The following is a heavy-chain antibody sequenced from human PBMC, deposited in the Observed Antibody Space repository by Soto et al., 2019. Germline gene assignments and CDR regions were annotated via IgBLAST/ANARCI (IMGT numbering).Heavy chain of an antibody. Sequence: GESLKISCKGSGYSFTSYWIGWVRQMPGKGLEWMGIIYPGDSDTRDSPSFQGQVTISADKSISTAYLQWSSLKASDTAMYYCARDLSPNKYSGSYYGMDVWGQGTTVTLS. D-gene: IGHD1-26*01. J-gene: IGHJ6*02. CDR1: GYSFTSYW. CDR2: IYPGDSDT. CDR3: ARDLSPNKYSGSYYGMDV. V-gene: IGHV5-51*01.